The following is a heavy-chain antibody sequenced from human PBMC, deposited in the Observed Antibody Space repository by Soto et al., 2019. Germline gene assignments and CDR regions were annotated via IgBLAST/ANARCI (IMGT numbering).Heavy chain of an antibody. CDR3: ARGGIAAGGGADY. Sequence: EVQLVESGGGLVQPGGSLRLSCAASGFTFSSYDMHWVRQATGKGLEWVSAIGTAGDTYYPGSVKGRFTISRENAKNSLYLQMNSLGAGDTAVYYWARGGIAAGGGADYWGQGTLVTVSS. CDR2: IGTAGDT. D-gene: IGHD6-13*01. CDR1: GFTFSSYD. J-gene: IGHJ4*02. V-gene: IGHV3-13*01.